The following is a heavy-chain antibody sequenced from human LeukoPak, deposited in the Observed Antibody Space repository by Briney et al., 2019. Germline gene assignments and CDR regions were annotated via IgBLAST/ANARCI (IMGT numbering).Heavy chain of an antibody. CDR2: MNPNSGNT. Sequence: ASVKVSCKASGYTFTSYDINWVRQATEQGLEWMGWMNPNSGNTGYAQKFQGRVAMTRNTSISTAYMELSSLRSEDTAVYYCARGIAARPIDYWGQGTLVTVSS. V-gene: IGHV1-8*01. J-gene: IGHJ4*02. CDR1: GYTFTSYD. CDR3: ARGIAARPIDY. D-gene: IGHD6-6*01.